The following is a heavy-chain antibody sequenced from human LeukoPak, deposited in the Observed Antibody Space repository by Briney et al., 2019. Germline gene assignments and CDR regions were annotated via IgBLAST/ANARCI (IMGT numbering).Heavy chain of an antibody. V-gene: IGHV1-69*04. CDR1: GGTFSSSA. J-gene: IGHJ6*02. CDR2: IIPIVGIA. Sequence: GASVKVSCKASGGTFSSSALSWVRQAPGQGLEWMGTIIPIVGIANYAQKFQGRVTITADKSTSTAYMELSSLRAEDTAVYYCAKDVRYYYYYAMDVWGQGTTVTVSS. CDR3: AKDVRYYYYYAMDV.